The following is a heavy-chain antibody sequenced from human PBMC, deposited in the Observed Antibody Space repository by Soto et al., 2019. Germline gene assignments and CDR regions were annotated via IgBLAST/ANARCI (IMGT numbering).Heavy chain of an antibody. CDR1: GFTFSSYG. V-gene: IGHV3-33*01. Sequence: GGSLRLSCAASGFTFSSYGMHWVRQAPGKGLEWVAVIWYDGSNKYYADSVKGRFTISRDNSKNMLFLQMNSLRVEDTALYYCARDREPDGIWTFDSWGQGTLVTVSS. J-gene: IGHJ4*02. CDR3: ARDREPDGIWTFDS. D-gene: IGHD3-9*01. CDR2: IWYDGSNK.